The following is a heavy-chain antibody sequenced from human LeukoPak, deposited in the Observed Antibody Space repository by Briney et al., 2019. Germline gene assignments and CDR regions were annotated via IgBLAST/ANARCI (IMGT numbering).Heavy chain of an antibody. CDR3: ARGNTIFGVVILYPNNWFDP. CDR1: GYSISSGYY. CDR2: IYHSGST. D-gene: IGHD3-3*01. J-gene: IGHJ5*02. Sequence: PSETLSLTCTVSGYSISSGYYWGWIRQPPGKGLEWIGSIYHSGSTYYNPSLKSRVTISVDTSKNQFSLKLSSVTAADTAVYHCARGNTIFGVVILYPNNWFDPWGQGTLVTVSS. V-gene: IGHV4-38-2*02.